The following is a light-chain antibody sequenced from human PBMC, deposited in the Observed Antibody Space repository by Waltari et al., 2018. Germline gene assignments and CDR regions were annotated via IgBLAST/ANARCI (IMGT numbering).Light chain of an antibody. Sequence: DIVLTQSPATLSVSPGERATLSCRASQSVRNYLAWYQQKPGQGPRLLIYDASNRATGIPARFSGSGSGTDFTLTISSLEPEDSAIYYCQQRSSWPPAITFGQGTRLEIK. CDR1: QSVRNY. J-gene: IGKJ5*01. V-gene: IGKV3-11*01. CDR2: DAS. CDR3: QQRSSWPPAIT.